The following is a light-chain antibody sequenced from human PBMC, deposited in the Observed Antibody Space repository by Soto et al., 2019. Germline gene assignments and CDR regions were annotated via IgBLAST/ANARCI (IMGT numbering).Light chain of an antibody. Sequence: ILLTQSPATLSLSPGETATLSCRASQSLINFVAWYQHKPGQPPRLLFYDASKRAAGIPTRFSGSGSGTDFTLTISSLQPDDFATYYCQQYNSYSITFGQGTRLEIK. V-gene: IGKV3-11*01. J-gene: IGKJ5*01. CDR2: DAS. CDR3: QQYNSYSIT. CDR1: QSLINF.